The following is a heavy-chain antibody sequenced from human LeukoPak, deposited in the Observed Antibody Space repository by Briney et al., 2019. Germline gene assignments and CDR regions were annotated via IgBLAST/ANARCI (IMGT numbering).Heavy chain of an antibody. CDR3: AASGRYVTPYDH. Sequence: GGSLRLSCAASGFTVTSSYKSWVRQAPGRGPEWVSVIYSDDSPYYPDSVKGRFSISRDNSKNMLYLQMNSLRVEDTAVYYCAASGRYVTPYDHWGQGTLVTVSS. CDR2: IYSDDSP. J-gene: IGHJ4*02. V-gene: IGHV3-66*01. CDR1: GFTVTSSY. D-gene: IGHD6-19*01.